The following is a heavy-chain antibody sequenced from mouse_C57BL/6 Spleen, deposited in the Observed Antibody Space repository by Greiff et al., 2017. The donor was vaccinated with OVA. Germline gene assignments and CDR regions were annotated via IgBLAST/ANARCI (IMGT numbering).Heavy chain of an antibody. V-gene: IGHV1-26*01. CDR2: INPNNGGT. Sequence: VQLQQSGPELVKPGASVKISCKASGYTFTDYYMNWVKQSHGKSLEWIGDINPNNGGTSYNQKFKGKATLTVDKSSSTAYMELRSLTSEDSAVYYCARWSNYAYWGQGTLVTVSA. CDR3: ARWSNYAY. J-gene: IGHJ3*01. D-gene: IGHD2-5*01. CDR1: GYTFTDYY.